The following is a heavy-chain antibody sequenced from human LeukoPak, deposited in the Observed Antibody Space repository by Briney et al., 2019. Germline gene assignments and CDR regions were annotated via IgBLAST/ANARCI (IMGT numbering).Heavy chain of an antibody. CDR2: INSDGSST. CDR1: GFTLSSHR. V-gene: IGHV3-74*01. CDR3: ARSDSGQIDY. Sequence: GGSLRLSCATSGFTLSSHRTHWVRQAPGKGLVWVSRINSDGSSTTYADSVKGRFTISRDNAKNTLYLQMNSLRAEDTALYYCARSDSGQIDYWGQGTVVSVPS. D-gene: IGHD5-12*01. J-gene: IGHJ4*02.